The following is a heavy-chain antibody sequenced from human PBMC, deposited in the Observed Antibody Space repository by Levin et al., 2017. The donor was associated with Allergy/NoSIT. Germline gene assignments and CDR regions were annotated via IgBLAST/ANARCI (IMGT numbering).Heavy chain of an antibody. CDR2: INHSGST. CDR3: ARGSFKPRYCSGGSCYSGGYYYGMDV. V-gene: IGHV4-34*01. Sequence: SETLSLTCAVYGGSFSGYYWSWIRQPPGKGLEWIGEINHSGSTNYNPSLKSRVTISVDTSKNQFSLKLSSVTAADTAVYYCARGSFKPRYCSGGSCYSGGYYYGMDVWGQGTTVTVSS. D-gene: IGHD2-15*01. J-gene: IGHJ6*02. CDR1: GGSFSGYY.